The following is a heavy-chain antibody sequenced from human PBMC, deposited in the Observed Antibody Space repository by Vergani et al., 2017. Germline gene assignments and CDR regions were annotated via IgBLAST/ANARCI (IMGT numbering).Heavy chain of an antibody. CDR1: GYPFTSYD. CDR3: ARGITVVRGASGY. CDR2: LNPKSGNT. V-gene: IGHV1-8*01. D-gene: IGHD3-10*01. J-gene: IGHJ4*02. Sequence: QVHLVQSGAEVKKPGTPVTVFCKASGYPFTSYDINWVRHATGQGLEWMGWLNPKSGNTGHAQKFQGRVTMTRNTSISTAYMELSSLRSDDTAVYYCARGITVVRGASGYWGQGTLVTVSS.